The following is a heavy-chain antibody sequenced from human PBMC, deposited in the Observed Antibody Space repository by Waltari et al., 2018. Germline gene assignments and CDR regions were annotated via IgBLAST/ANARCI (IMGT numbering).Heavy chain of an antibody. CDR1: GGSISSYY. CDR2: IYTSGST. CDR3: ARDRKLVKSTWDAFDI. Sequence: QVQLQESGPGLVKPSETLSLTCTVSGGSISSYYWSWIRQPAGKGLEWIGRIYTSGSTNYNPSLKSRVTMSVDTSKNQFSLKLSSVTAADTAVYYCARDRKLVKSTWDAFDIWGQGTMVTVSS. V-gene: IGHV4-4*07. D-gene: IGHD6-6*01. J-gene: IGHJ3*02.